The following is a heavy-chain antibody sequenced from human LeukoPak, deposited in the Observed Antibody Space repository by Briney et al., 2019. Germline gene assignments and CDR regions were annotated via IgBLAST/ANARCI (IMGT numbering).Heavy chain of an antibody. CDR3: ARGKRITIFGVVIRYYYYGMDV. CDR2: IYHSGST. J-gene: IGHJ6*02. D-gene: IGHD3-3*01. Sequence: PSETLSLTCAVSGGSISSSNWWSWVRQPPGKGLEWIGEIYHSGSTNYNPSLKSRVTISVDKSKNQFSLKLSSVTAADTAVYYCARGKRITIFGVVIRYYYYGMDVWGQGTTVTVSS. CDR1: GGSISSSNW. V-gene: IGHV4-4*02.